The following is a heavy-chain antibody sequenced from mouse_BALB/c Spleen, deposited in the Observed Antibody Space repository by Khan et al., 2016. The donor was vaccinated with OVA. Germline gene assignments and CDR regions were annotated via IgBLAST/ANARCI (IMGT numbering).Heavy chain of an antibody. CDR2: ISDLAYTF. V-gene: IGHV5-15*02. CDR1: GFTFSDYG. CDR3: ARGGGTAPFAY. Sequence: EVELVESGGGLVQPGGSRKLSCAASGFTFSDYGMAWVRQAPGKGPEWVAFISDLAYTFYYADTVTGRFTISRENAKNTPYLEMSSLRSGDTAMYYCARGGGTAPFAYWGQGTLVTVSA. J-gene: IGHJ3*01. D-gene: IGHD4-1*01.